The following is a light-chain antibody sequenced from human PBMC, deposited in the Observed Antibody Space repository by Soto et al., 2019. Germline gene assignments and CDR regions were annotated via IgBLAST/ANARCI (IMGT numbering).Light chain of an antibody. CDR3: QPYTNWPLT. Sequence: EVVMRQSPATLSVSPAEGATLSCRASQGIGDTLAWYQHKPGQTPRLLIYDTSTRATGVPTRFSGSRSGAKFPLTINSLQSEDFVVYYFQPYTNWPLTFGGGTKVDIK. CDR2: DTS. V-gene: IGKV3-15*01. CDR1: QGIGDT. J-gene: IGKJ4*01.